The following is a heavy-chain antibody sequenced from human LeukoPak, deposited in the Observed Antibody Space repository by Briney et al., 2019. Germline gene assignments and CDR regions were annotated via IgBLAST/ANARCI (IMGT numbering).Heavy chain of an antibody. J-gene: IGHJ4*02. Sequence: GGSLRPSCAASGFTFSNYWMHWVRQAPGKGLVWVSRINSDGSTTSYADSVKGRFSISRDNAENTLFLQMNSLRAEDTAVYYCARVGTGSYHFDYWGQGTLVTVSS. CDR1: GFTFSNYW. D-gene: IGHD1-1*01. V-gene: IGHV3-74*01. CDR2: INSDGSTT. CDR3: ARVGTGSYHFDY.